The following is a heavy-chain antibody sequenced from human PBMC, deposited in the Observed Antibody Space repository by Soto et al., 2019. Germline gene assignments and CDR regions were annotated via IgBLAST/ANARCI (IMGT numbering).Heavy chain of an antibody. CDR3: ARGTETQAGNFDY. CDR1: GYTFTGYY. D-gene: IGHD6-19*01. J-gene: IGHJ4*02. Sequence: QVQLVQSGAEVKKPGASVKVSCKASGYTFTGYYMHWVRQAPGQGLEWMGWINPNRGGTNYAQKFQGWVTMTRDTSISTAYMELSRLRSDDTAVYYCARGTETQAGNFDYWGQGTLVTVSS. CDR2: INPNRGGT. V-gene: IGHV1-2*04.